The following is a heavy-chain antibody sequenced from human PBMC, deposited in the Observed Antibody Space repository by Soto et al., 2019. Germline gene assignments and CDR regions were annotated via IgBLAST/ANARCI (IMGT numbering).Heavy chain of an antibody. V-gene: IGHV4-31*03. CDR1: AGSISSGGYY. CDR3: ARGYDYIWGGYPYYYMDV. CDR2: IYYSGST. D-gene: IGHD3-16*02. J-gene: IGHJ6*03. Sequence: PSETLSLTCTVSAGSISSGGYYWSWIRQHPGKGLEWIGYIYYSGSTYYNPSLKSRVTISVDTSKNQFSLKLGSVTAADTAVYYCARGYDYIWGGYPYYYMDVWGKGTMVTVS.